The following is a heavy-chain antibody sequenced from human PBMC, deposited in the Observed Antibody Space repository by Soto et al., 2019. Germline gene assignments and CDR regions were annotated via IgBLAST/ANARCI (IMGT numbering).Heavy chain of an antibody. Sequence: QVQLVHSGTEVKKPGASVKVSCKASGYIFTAYSMHWVRQAPGQGLEWVGWVNPNSGDTIYAQKFQGRVTLTTDTSINTAYMELNGLKSDDTATYYCAREASAVVSLDYWGQGTLVDVSS. D-gene: IGHD6-19*01. CDR2: VNPNSGDT. V-gene: IGHV1-2*02. CDR3: AREASAVVSLDY. CDR1: GYIFTAYS. J-gene: IGHJ4*01.